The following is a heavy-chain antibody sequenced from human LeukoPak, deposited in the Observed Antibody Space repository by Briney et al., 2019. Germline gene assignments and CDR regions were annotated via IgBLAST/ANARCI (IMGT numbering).Heavy chain of an antibody. CDR3: ARGVIGFGEFLDY. CDR1: GFTFSDYY. V-gene: IGHV3-11*06. CDR2: ISSSSSYT. Sequence: GRSLRLSCAASGFTFSDYYMSWIRQAPGKGLEWVSYISSSSSYTNYADSVKGRFTISRDNAKNSLYLQMNSLRAEDTAVYYCARGVIGFGEFLDYWGQGTLVTVSS. J-gene: IGHJ4*02. D-gene: IGHD3-10*01.